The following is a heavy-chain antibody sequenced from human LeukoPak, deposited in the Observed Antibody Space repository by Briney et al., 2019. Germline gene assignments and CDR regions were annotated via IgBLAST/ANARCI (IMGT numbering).Heavy chain of an antibody. V-gene: IGHV3-21*01. CDR2: ISSSSSYI. J-gene: IGHJ6*02. CDR1: GFTFSSYS. Sequence: GGSLRLSCAASGFTFSSYSMNWVRQAPGKGLEWVSSISSSSSYIYYADSVKGRFTISRDNAKNSLYLQMNSLRAEDTAVYYCARSWSGYYGMDVWGQGTTVAVSS. CDR3: ARSWSGYYGMDV.